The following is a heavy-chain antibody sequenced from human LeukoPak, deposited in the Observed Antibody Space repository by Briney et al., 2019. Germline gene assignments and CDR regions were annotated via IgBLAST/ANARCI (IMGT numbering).Heavy chain of an antibody. Sequence: SETLSLTCTVSGGSISSYYWNWIRQPPGKGLEWIGYIYYSGTTNYDPSLKSRVTISVDTSKNQFSLKLSSVTAADTAVYYCARGVYIAAAQYGYWGQGTLVTVSS. V-gene: IGHV4-59*01. CDR2: IYYSGTT. J-gene: IGHJ4*02. CDR1: GGSISSYY. CDR3: ARGVYIAAAQYGY. D-gene: IGHD6-13*01.